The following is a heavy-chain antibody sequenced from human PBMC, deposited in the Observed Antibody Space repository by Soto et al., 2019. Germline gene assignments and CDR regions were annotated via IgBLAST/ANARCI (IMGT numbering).Heavy chain of an antibody. CDR2: ISAYNGNT. D-gene: IGHD1-26*01. CDR1: GYTFTSYG. J-gene: IGHJ4*02. Sequence: ASVKVSCKASGYTFTSYGISWVRQAPGQGLEWMGWISAYNGNTNYAQKLQGRVTMTTDTSTSTAYMELRSLRYDDTAVYYCARDLRWFRRNSGSYFFDYWGQGTLVTVSS. V-gene: IGHV1-18*01. CDR3: ARDLRWFRRNSGSYFFDY.